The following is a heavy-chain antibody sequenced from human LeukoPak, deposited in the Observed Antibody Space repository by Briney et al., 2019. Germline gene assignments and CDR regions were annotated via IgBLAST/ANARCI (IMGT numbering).Heavy chain of an antibody. J-gene: IGHJ4*02. D-gene: IGHD3-22*01. CDR3: VKCVSPVGYSSGYYYDH. V-gene: IGHV3-64D*09. Sequence: GGSLRLSCSASGFTFSSYAMHWVRQAPGKGLEYVSSVSTSGGSTYHADSVKGRFSISRDNAKNTLYLQMSSLRPEDTAVYYCVKCVSPVGYSSGYYYDHWGQGTLVTVSS. CDR2: VSTSGGST. CDR1: GFTFSSYA.